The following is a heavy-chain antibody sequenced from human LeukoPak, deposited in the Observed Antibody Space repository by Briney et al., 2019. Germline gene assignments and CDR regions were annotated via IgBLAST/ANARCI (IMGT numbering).Heavy chain of an antibody. J-gene: IGHJ4*02. V-gene: IGHV4-59*08. CDR1: GVSVSNYY. D-gene: IGHD6-6*01. CDR2: AYYTGST. Sequence: SETLSLTCSVSGVSVSNYYWSWIRQPPGKGLEWIGYAYYTGSTNYNPSLKSRVTMFEDKSKNQFSLRLYSVTVAGTAVYYCARHFAYSSSSYFDYWGQGSLVTVSS. CDR3: ARHFAYSSSSYFDY.